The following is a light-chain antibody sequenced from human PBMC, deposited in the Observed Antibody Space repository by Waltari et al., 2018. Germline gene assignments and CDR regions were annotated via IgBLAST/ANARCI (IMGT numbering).Light chain of an antibody. Sequence: DIQMTQSPSTLPASVGDRVTTTCRASQSIHRWLACYQQKPGNAPTLLIYRTSTLESGVPSRFSGSGSGTEFTLTISSLQPDDFATYYCQQYTAPPWTFGQGTRVEI. J-gene: IGKJ1*01. CDR2: RTS. CDR3: QQYTAPPWT. CDR1: QSIHRW. V-gene: IGKV1-5*03.